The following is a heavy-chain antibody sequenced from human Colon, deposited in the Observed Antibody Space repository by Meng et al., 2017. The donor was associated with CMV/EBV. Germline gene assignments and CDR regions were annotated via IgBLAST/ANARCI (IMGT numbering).Heavy chain of an antibody. CDR1: GDSISSSSYY. D-gene: IGHD3-16*02. Sequence: GSLRLSCSVSGDSISSSSYYWGWIRQAPGKGLEWIASIYHPGSTYYNPSLKGRTTISFDTSKNLLSLKVTSMTAADTAVYYCVSERVVDLPQHYSEMDVWGPGTTVTVSS. CDR2: IYHPGST. J-gene: IGHJ6*02. V-gene: IGHV4-39*07. CDR3: VSERVVDLPQHYSEMDV.